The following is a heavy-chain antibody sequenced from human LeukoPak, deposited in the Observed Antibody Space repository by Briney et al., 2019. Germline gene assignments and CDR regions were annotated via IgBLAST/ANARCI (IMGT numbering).Heavy chain of an antibody. D-gene: IGHD3-22*01. Sequence: PGGSLRLSCSASGFTFSTYWMSWVRQAPGKGLEWVANMKRDGSEIYYVDSVKGRFTISRDNGKDTLYLQMNSLRAEDTAVYYCARGSTYYDSSGQVPFDYWGQGTLVTVSS. J-gene: IGHJ4*02. CDR3: ARGSTYYDSSGQVPFDY. CDR1: GFTFSTYW. CDR2: MKRDGSEI. V-gene: IGHV3-7*01.